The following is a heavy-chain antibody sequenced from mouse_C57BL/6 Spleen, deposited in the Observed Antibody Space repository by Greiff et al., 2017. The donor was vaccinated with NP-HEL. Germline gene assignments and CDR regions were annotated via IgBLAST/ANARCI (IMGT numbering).Heavy chain of an antibody. J-gene: IGHJ2*01. V-gene: IGHV1-82*01. CDR1: GYAFSSSW. CDR3: ARKDRGYFDY. CDR2: IYPGDGDT. Sequence: VKLQQSGPELVKPGASVKISCKASGYAFSSSWMNWVKQRPGKGLEWIGRIYPGDGDTNYNGKFKGKATLTADKSSSTAYMQLSSLTSEDSAVYFCARKDRGYFDYWGQGTTLTVSS. D-gene: IGHD3-3*01.